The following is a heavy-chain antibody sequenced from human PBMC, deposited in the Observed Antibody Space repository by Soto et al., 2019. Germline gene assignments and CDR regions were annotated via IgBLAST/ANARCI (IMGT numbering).Heavy chain of an antibody. CDR1: GFTFSNFD. D-gene: IGHD6-13*01. CDR3: ATGTAAPAH. Sequence: GCLRLSCAASGFTFSNFDMSWVRQAPGKGLEWVSGISTSGGTTYYADSAKGRFTSSRDNSKNTLYLQMTSLRAEDTAVYYCATGTAAPAHWGQGTLVTVSS. CDR2: ISTSGGTT. J-gene: IGHJ1*01. V-gene: IGHV3-23*01.